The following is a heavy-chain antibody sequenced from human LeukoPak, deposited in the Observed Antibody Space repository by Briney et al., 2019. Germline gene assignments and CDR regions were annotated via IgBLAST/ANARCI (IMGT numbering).Heavy chain of an antibody. CDR2: INWNGGSI. V-gene: IGHV3-20*04. J-gene: IGHJ3*02. D-gene: IGHD3/OR15-3a*01. CDR3: ARGWTSLDAFDI. Sequence: PGWSLRLSCAASGFTFDDYGMSWVRQAPGKGLEWVSGINWNGGSIGYADSVKGRFTISRDNAKNSLYLQMNSLRAEDTALYYCARGWTSLDAFDIWGQGTMVTVSS. CDR1: GFTFDDYG.